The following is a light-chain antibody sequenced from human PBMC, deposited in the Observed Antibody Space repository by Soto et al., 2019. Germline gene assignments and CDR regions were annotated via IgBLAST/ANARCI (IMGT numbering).Light chain of an antibody. CDR1: SSDVGGYNY. CDR3: NSYTSSSTWV. V-gene: IGLV2-14*01. CDR2: EVS. Sequence: QSALTQPASASASPGQSITISCAGTSSDVGGYNYVSWYQQYPGKAPKLMIYEVSNRPSGVSNRFSGSKSGNTASLTISGLQAEDEADYYCNSYTSSSTWVFGGGTQLTVL. J-gene: IGLJ3*02.